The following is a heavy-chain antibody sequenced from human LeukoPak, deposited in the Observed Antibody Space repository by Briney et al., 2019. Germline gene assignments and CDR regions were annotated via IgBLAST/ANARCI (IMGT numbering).Heavy chain of an antibody. Sequence: GGSLRLSSTASESTLRNNIMTWVRQAAGKGLEWVSSLSFIDDSTYYADSVKGLFTISRDTSKNTLFLQMNSLRAEDTGVYYCVREGYTSGYAGDIDTCGQVTMVTVSS. CDR1: ESTLRNNI. CDR3: VREGYTSGYAGDIDT. D-gene: IGHD2-2*01. J-gene: IGHJ3*02. CDR2: LSFIDDST. V-gene: IGHV3-23*01.